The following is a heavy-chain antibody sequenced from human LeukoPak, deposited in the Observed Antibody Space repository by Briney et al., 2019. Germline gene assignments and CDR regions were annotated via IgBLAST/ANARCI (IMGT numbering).Heavy chain of an antibody. Sequence: GGSLRLSCAASGFTLSGYSMSWVRQAPGKGLEWVSSISSTSTYIYYADSVKGRFTISRDNAKNSLFLQINSLRAEDTAVYYCANGGTYSSGPWGQGTLVTVSS. D-gene: IGHD3-22*01. CDR3: ANGGTYSSGP. CDR1: GFTLSGYS. CDR2: ISSTSTYI. J-gene: IGHJ5*02. V-gene: IGHV3-21*01.